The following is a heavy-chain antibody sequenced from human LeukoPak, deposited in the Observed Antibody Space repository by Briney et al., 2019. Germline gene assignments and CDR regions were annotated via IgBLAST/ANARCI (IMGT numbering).Heavy chain of an antibody. CDR2: IRSKAYGGST. CDR3: ARGPILLWIHNGMGV. J-gene: IGHJ6*02. CDR1: RFTFGDHA. Sequence: PRRSLRDSRTGSRFTFGDHAMSSVRQAPGKGVEWVGFIRSKAYGGSTEYAASVEGRFTISRDDCTSIVYMQMNSLKTEDTAFYFCARGPILLWIHNGMGVWGQGTTVTVSS. D-gene: IGHD5-18*01. V-gene: IGHV3-49*04.